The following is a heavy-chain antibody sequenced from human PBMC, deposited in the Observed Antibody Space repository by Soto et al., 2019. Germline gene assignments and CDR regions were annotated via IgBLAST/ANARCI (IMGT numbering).Heavy chain of an antibody. D-gene: IGHD2-21*01. CDR3: AKEYIPLAFDI. V-gene: IGHV3-9*01. CDR1: GFTFDDYA. J-gene: IGHJ3*02. CDR2: ISWNSGSI. Sequence: PGGCMRLSCAASGFTFDDYAMHWVRQAPGKGLEWVSGISWNSGSIGYADSVKGRFTISRDNAKNSLYLQMNSLRAEDTALYYGAKEYIPLAFDIWGQGTMVTVSS.